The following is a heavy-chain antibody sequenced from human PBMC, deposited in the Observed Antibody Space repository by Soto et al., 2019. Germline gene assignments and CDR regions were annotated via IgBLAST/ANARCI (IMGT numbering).Heavy chain of an antibody. CDR3: ARELFGRSVWFDP. Sequence: SETLSLTCTVSGGSITSYYWSWIRQPPGKGLEWIGYIYFSGSANYNPSLKSRVTISVDTSKNQFSLKLSSVTAADTAVYYCARELFGRSVWFDPWGQGTLVTVSS. CDR2: IYFSGSA. CDR1: GGSITSYY. J-gene: IGHJ5*02. V-gene: IGHV4-59*01. D-gene: IGHD3-10*01.